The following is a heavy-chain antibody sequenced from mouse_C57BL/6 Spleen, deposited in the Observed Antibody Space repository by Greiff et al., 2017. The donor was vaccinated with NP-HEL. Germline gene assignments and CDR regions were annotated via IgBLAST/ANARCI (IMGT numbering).Heavy chain of an antibody. CDR2: IDPSDSYT. CDR1: GYTFTSYW. CDR3: ARSTFYAMDY. J-gene: IGHJ4*01. D-gene: IGHD5-5*01. V-gene: IGHV1-59*01. Sequence: VQLQQSGAELVRPGTSVKLSCKASGYTFTSYWMHWVKQRPGQGLEWIGVIDPSDSYTNYNQKFKGKATLTVDTSSSTAYMQLSSLTSEDSAVYYCARSTFYAMDYWGQGTSVTVSS.